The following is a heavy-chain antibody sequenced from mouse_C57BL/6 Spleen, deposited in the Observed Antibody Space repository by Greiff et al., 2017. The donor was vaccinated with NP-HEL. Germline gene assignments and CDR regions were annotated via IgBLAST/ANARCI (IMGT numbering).Heavy chain of an antibody. J-gene: IGHJ3*01. V-gene: IGHV1-54*01. CDR1: GYAFTNYL. CDR3: ARPGLLRAFAY. D-gene: IGHD1-1*01. Sequence: VQLQQSGAELVRPGTSVKVSCKASGYAFTNYLIEWVEQRPGQGLEWIGVINPGSGGTNYNEKFKGKATLTADKSSSTAYMQLSSLTSEDSAVYFCARPGLLRAFAYWGQGTLVTVSA. CDR2: INPGSGGT.